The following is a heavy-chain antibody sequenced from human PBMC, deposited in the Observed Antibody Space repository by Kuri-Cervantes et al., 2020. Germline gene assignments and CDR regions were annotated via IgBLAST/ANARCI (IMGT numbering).Heavy chain of an antibody. J-gene: IGHJ4*01. CDR3: AKIPHY. CDR2: ISASGGST. CDR1: GFTFSKYA. Sequence: GESLKISCAASGFTFSKYAMTWVRQAPGKGLEWVSAISASGGSTYYADSVRGRFTISRDNSKNTLYLQMNSLRAEDTAVYYCAKIPHYWGQGTLVTVSS. V-gene: IGHV3-23*01.